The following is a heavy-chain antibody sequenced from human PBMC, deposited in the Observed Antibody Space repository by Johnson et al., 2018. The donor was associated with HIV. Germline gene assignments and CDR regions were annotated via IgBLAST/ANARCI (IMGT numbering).Heavy chain of an antibody. Sequence: VQLVESGGGVVQPGRSLRLSCAASGFTFSSYAMSWVRQAPGKGLAWVSAISGSGSTIYYADSVKGRLPISRDNAKNSLYLQMNSLRAEDTALYYCAREVRLGYCSGGSCYGDALDIWGQGTMVTVSS. CDR2: ISGSGSTI. D-gene: IGHD2-15*01. CDR3: AREVRLGYCSGGSCYGDALDI. V-gene: IGHV3-23*04. CDR1: GFTFSSYA. J-gene: IGHJ3*02.